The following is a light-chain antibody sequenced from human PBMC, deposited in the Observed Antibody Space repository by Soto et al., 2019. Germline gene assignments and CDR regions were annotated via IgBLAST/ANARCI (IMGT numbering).Light chain of an antibody. CDR1: QRISGY. CDR3: QQYGTSEII. Sequence: EIVLTQSPATLSLSPGERATLSCRASQRISGYLALYQQKPGQAPRLLIYDASNRATGIPVRFSGSGSGTDFTLTISRLEPEDFAVFFCQQYGTSEIIFGQGTRLEIK. V-gene: IGKV3-11*01. CDR2: DAS. J-gene: IGKJ5*01.